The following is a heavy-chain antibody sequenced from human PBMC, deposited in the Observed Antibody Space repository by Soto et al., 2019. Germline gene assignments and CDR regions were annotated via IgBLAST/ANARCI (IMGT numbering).Heavy chain of an antibody. CDR1: GFTFSSYG. CDR2: IWYDGSNK. J-gene: IGHJ6*02. V-gene: IGHV3-33*01. CDR3: ARDRAIFGVVPYYYYGMDV. D-gene: IGHD3-3*01. Sequence: PGGSLRLSCAASGFTFSSYGMHWVRQAPGKGLEWVAVIWYDGSNKYYADSVKGRFTISRDNSKNTLYLQMNSLRAEDTAVYYCARDRAIFGVVPYYYYGMDVWGQGTTVTVSS.